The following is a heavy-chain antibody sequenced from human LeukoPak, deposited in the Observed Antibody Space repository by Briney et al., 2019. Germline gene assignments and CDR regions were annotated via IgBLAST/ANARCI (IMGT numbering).Heavy chain of an antibody. Sequence: PSETLSLTCTVSGGSISSGDYYWSWIRQPPGKGLEWIGYIYYSGSTYYNPSLKSRVTISVDTSKNQFSLKLSSVTAADTAVYYCARGGYSYAGAYYMDVWGKGTTVTVSS. CDR1: GGSISSGDYY. J-gene: IGHJ6*03. V-gene: IGHV4-30-4*08. CDR2: IYYSGST. D-gene: IGHD5-18*01. CDR3: ARGGYSYAGAYYMDV.